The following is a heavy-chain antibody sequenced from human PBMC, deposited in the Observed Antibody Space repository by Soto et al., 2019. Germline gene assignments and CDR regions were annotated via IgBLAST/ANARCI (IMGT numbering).Heavy chain of an antibody. CDR2: ISGSGGST. Sequence: PGGSLRLSCAASGFTFSSYAMSWVRQAPGKGLEWVSAISGSGGSTYYADSVKGRFTISRDNSKNTLYLQMNSLRAEDTAVYYCAKDPRVHDYYESSGHGAYLDYWGQGTLVTVSS. J-gene: IGHJ4*02. V-gene: IGHV3-23*01. D-gene: IGHD3-22*01. CDR3: AKDPRVHDYYESSGHGAYLDY. CDR1: GFTFSSYA.